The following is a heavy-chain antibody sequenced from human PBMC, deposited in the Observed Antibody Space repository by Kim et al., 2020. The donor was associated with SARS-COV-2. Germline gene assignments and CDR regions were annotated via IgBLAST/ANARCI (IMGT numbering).Heavy chain of an antibody. J-gene: IGHJ5*02. V-gene: IGHV1-69*01. D-gene: IGHD1-26*01. CDR3: AREMGATPEDWFDP. Sequence: AQKFQGRVTITADESTSTAYMELSSLRSEDTAVYYCAREMGATPEDWFDPWGQGTLVTVSS.